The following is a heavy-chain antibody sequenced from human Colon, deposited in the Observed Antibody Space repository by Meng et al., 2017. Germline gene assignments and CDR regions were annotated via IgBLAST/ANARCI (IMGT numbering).Heavy chain of an antibody. V-gene: IGHV4-39*01. CDR3: VRSSGWVRTGFDP. CDR2: SGHSGIT. D-gene: IGHD6-19*01. Sequence: QPQLQESGPGLVKPSEALALTCSVSGGSISTSGYYWGWIRQPPGMGLEWIGSSGHSGITYYTPSLKSRVTVSIDTSKSQFSLKLTSVTAADTVVYYCVRSSGWVRTGFDPWGQGTLVTVSS. CDR1: GGSISTSGYY. J-gene: IGHJ5*02.